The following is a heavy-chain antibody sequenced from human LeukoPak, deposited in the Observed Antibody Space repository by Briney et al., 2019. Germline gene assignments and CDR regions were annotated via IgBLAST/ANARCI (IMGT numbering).Heavy chain of an antibody. V-gene: IGHV4-61*02. J-gene: IGHJ5*02. D-gene: IGHD6-19*01. CDR3: ARGAGIAVAGTRFDP. Sequence: SQTLSLTCTVSGGSISSGSYYWSWIRQPAGKGLEWIGRIYTSGSTNYNPSLKSRVTISVDTSKDQFSLKLSSVTAADTAVCYCARGAGIAVAGTRFDPWGQGTLVTVSS. CDR1: GGSISSGSYY. CDR2: IYTSGST.